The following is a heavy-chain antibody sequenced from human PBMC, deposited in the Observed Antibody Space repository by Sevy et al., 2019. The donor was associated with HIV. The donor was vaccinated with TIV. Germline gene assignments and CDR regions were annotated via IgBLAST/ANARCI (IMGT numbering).Heavy chain of an antibody. Sequence: ASVKVSCKASGYTFSFYKMNWVRQAPGQGLEWLGWIDTNPGNPTYARDFTGRFVFSLDTSVSTAYLHINSLKAEDTAVYYCARGNFDDYTNTIAGWFDPWVQGTLVTVSS. V-gene: IGHV7-4-1*02. D-gene: IGHD4-4*01. J-gene: IGHJ5*02. CDR1: GYTFSFYK. CDR3: ARGNFDDYTNTIAGWFDP. CDR2: IDTNPGNP.